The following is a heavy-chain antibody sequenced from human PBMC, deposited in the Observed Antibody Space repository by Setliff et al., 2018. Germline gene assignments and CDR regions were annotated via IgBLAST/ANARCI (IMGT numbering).Heavy chain of an antibody. V-gene: IGHV1-69*05. CDR3: ARGPYGDYGFGAWDP. CDR1: GGTFSNYD. D-gene: IGHD4-17*01. CDR2: IIPIFGTT. Sequence: SVKVSCKASGGTFSNYDISWVRQAPGQGLEWMGGIIPIFGTTNYAQRFQGRVTITTDESTSTAYMELSSLRSEDTAVYYCARGPYGDYGFGAWDPWGQGTLVTVSS. J-gene: IGHJ5*02.